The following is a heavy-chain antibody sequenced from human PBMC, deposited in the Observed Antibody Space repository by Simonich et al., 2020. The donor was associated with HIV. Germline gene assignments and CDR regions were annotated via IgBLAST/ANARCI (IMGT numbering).Heavy chain of an antibody. J-gene: IGHJ4*02. V-gene: IGHV4-34*01. CDR1: GGSFSVYY. CDR3: ARTGDRVFDY. D-gene: IGHD1-1*01. Sequence: QVQLQQWGAGLLTPSETLSLTCAVYGGSFSVYYCRWHRQSPEKGLEWIGEINHREITNYNPSLKSRVTILVDTSKNQFSLKLSSVTAADTAVYFCARTGDRVFDYWGQGMLVTVSA. CDR2: INHREIT.